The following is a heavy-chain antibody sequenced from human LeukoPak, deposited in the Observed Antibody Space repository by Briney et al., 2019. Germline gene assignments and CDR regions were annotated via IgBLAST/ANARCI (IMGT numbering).Heavy chain of an antibody. Sequence: GGSLRLSCAASGFTFNSYAMSWVRQAPEKGLEWVATISGSGGGTYYADSVKGRFTISGDDSKNTLYLQMNSLRAEDTAVYYRAKDLGRYRNNYFDYWGQGTLVTVSS. V-gene: IGHV3-23*01. D-gene: IGHD1-26*01. J-gene: IGHJ4*02. CDR2: ISGSGGGT. CDR3: AKDLGRYRNNYFDY. CDR1: GFTFNSYA.